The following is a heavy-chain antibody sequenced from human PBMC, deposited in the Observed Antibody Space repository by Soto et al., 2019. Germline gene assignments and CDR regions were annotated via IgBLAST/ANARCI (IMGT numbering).Heavy chain of an antibody. Sequence: GGSLRLSCAASGFTVGSNYMSWVRQAPGKGLEWVSVIYSGGSTYYADSVKGRFTISRDNSKNTLYLQMNSLRAEDTAVYYCARDLRYGDYVGWGQGTLVTVSS. CDR3: ARDLRYGDYVG. D-gene: IGHD4-17*01. CDR1: GFTVGSNY. V-gene: IGHV3-53*01. CDR2: IYSGGST. J-gene: IGHJ4*02.